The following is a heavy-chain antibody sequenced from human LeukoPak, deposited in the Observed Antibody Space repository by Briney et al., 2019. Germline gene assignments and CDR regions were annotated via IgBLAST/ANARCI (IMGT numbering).Heavy chain of an antibody. CDR1: GFTFSSYA. D-gene: IGHD4-11*01. V-gene: IGHV3-30-3*01. Sequence: GGSLRLSCAASGFTFSSYAMHWVRQAPGKGLEWVAVISYDGSNKYYADSVKGRFTISRDNSKNTLYLQMNSLRAEDTAVYYCAKDGGYSNSYMDVWGKGTTVTVSS. CDR3: AKDGGYSNSYMDV. CDR2: ISYDGSNK. J-gene: IGHJ6*03.